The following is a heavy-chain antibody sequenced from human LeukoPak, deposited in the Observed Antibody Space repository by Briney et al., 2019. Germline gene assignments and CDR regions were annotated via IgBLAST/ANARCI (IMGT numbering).Heavy chain of an antibody. V-gene: IGHV1-24*01. Sequence: EASVKVSCTVSGYTLTELSMHWVRQAPGEGLEWMGGFDPEDGETIYAQKFQGRVTMTEDTSTDTAYMELSSLRSEDTAVYYCATDRGGSGSYYYYGMDVWGQGTTVTVSS. CDR2: FDPEDGET. CDR3: ATDRGGSGSYYYYGMDV. J-gene: IGHJ6*02. CDR1: GYTLTELS. D-gene: IGHD3-10*01.